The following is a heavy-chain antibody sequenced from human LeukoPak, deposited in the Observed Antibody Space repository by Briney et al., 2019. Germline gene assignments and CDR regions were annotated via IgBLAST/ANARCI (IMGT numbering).Heavy chain of an antibody. D-gene: IGHD5-12*01. CDR3: APGNRGYSGYDDLNFDY. J-gene: IGHJ4*02. CDR1: GFTFDDYT. CDR2: ISWDGGST. V-gene: IGHV3-43*01. Sequence: PGGSLRLSCAASGFTFDDYTMHWVRQAPGKGLEWVSLISWDGGSTYYADSVKGRFTISRDNSKNSLYLQMNSLRTEDTALYYCAPGNRGYSGYDDLNFDYWGQGTLVTVSS.